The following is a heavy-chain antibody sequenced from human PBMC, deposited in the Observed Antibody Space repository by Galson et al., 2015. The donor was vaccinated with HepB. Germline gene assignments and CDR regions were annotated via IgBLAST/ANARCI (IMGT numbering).Heavy chain of an antibody. CDR2: ISGSGGST. J-gene: IGHJ2*01. CDR1: GFTFSSYA. D-gene: IGHD2-2*01. V-gene: IGHV3-23*01. Sequence: SLRLSCAASGFTFSSYAMSWVRQAPGKGLEWVSAISGSGGSTYYADSVKGRFTISRDNSKNTLYLQMNSLRAEDTAVYYCAKASSYIVVVPAASPWYFDLWGRGTLVTVSS. CDR3: AKASSYIVVVPAASPWYFDL.